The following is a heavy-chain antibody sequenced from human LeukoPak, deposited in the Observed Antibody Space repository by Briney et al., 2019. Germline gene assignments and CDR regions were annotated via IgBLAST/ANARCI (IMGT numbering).Heavy chain of an antibody. Sequence: ASVKVSCKASGGTFSSYAISWVRQAPGQGLEWMGGIIPIFGTANYAQKFQGRVTITTDESTSTAYMELSSLRSEDTAVYYCARCCSSTSYSGSFDYWGQGTLVTVSS. CDR3: ARCCSSTSYSGSFDY. J-gene: IGHJ4*02. CDR1: GGTFSSYA. D-gene: IGHD2-2*01. V-gene: IGHV1-69*05. CDR2: IIPIFGTA.